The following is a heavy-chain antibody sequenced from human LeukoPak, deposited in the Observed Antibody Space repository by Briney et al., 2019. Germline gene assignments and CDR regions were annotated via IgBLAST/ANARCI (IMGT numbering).Heavy chain of an antibody. J-gene: IGHJ5*02. CDR3: ARGEYYDTSGDRKNWFGP. Sequence: PSETLSLTCAVYGGSFSGYYWSWIRQPPGKGLEWIGKIDHSGRTNYNPSLKSRVTMSVDTSKDQFSLKLTSVTAADTAVYYCARGEYYDTSGDRKNWFGPWGQGTLVTVSP. CDR2: IDHSGRT. CDR1: GGSFSGYY. V-gene: IGHV4-34*01. D-gene: IGHD3-22*01.